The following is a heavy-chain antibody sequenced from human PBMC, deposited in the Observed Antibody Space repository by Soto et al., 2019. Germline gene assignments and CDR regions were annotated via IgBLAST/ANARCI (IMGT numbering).Heavy chain of an antibody. Sequence: EVQLVESGGGLVKPGGSLRLSCAASGFTFSSYSMNWVRQAPGKGLEWVSSISSSSSYIYYSDSVKGRFTISRDNPKNSLSLQMNSLRADDTAVYYCARAAHYCSGGSCYDGAFDIWGQGTMVTVSS. CDR2: ISSSSSYI. J-gene: IGHJ3*02. CDR3: ARAAHYCSGGSCYDGAFDI. CDR1: GFTFSSYS. D-gene: IGHD2-15*01. V-gene: IGHV3-21*01.